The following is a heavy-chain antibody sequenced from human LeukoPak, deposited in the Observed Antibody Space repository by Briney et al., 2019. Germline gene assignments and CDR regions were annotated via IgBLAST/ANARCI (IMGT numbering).Heavy chain of an antibody. D-gene: IGHD2-2*01. J-gene: IGHJ3*02. Sequence: ASVKVSCKASGYTFTSYDINWVRQATGQGLEWMGWMNPNSGNTGYAQKFQGRVTITRNTSKSTAYMELSSLRSEDTAVYYCARAKCSSTSCYDDAFDIWGQGTMVTVSS. CDR1: GYTFTSYD. CDR3: ARAKCSSTSCYDDAFDI. V-gene: IGHV1-8*03. CDR2: MNPNSGNT.